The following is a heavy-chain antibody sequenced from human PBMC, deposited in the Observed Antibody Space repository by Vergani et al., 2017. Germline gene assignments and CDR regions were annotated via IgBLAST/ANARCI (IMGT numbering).Heavy chain of an antibody. V-gene: IGHV4-34*01. D-gene: IGHD2-8*01. CDR3: ARVNAETNGHLYYYYYRDV. J-gene: IGHJ6*03. Sequence: QVQLQQWGGGLLKPSETLSLTCVVNGGSFTSYHWTWIRQSPGEGLEWVGDIDHTGRPDYNPSLKSRLTKSVDKSRNHFSLTLNSVAATDTAIYFCARVNAETNGHLYYYYYRDVWGQGTAVTVS. CDR2: IDHTGRP. CDR1: GGSFTSYH.